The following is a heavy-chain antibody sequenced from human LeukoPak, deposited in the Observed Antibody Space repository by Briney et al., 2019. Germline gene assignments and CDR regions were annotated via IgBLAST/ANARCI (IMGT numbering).Heavy chain of an antibody. V-gene: IGHV4-39*07. CDR3: ARDLGANYYDSSGYLYNWFDP. Sequence: SETLSLNCTVSGVSISSSSYFWGWLRQPPGMGLEWIGSIYYSGSTYYNPSLKSRVTISVDTSKNQFSLKLSSVTAADTAVYYCARDLGANYYDSSGYLYNWFDPWGQGTLVTVSS. CDR1: GVSISSSSYF. D-gene: IGHD3-22*01. CDR2: IYYSGST. J-gene: IGHJ5*02.